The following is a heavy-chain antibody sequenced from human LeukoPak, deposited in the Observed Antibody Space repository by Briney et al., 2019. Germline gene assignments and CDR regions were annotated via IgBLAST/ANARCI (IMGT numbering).Heavy chain of an antibody. CDR3: ATRKSGSYSNWLDP. Sequence: GASVKVSCKASGYTFTSYDINWVRQATGQGLEWMGWINPNSGGTNYAQKFQGRVTMTRDTSISTAYMELSRLRSGDTAVYYCATRKSGSYSNWLDPWGQGILVTVSS. CDR2: INPNSGGT. J-gene: IGHJ5*02. D-gene: IGHD1-26*01. V-gene: IGHV1-2*02. CDR1: GYTFTSYD.